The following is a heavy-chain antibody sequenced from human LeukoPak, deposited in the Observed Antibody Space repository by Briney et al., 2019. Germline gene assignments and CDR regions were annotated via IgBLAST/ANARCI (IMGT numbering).Heavy chain of an antibody. CDR3: ARDRSSGLYDFDY. J-gene: IGHJ4*02. V-gene: IGHV1-69*01. CDR2: IIPIFGTA. CDR1: GGTFSSYA. Sequence: GASVKLSCTASGGTFSSYAISWVRQAPGQGLEGMGGIIPIFGTANYAQKFQGRVTITADESTSTPYMELSSLRSEDTAVYYCARDRSSGLYDFDYWGQGTLVTVSS. D-gene: IGHD6-19*01.